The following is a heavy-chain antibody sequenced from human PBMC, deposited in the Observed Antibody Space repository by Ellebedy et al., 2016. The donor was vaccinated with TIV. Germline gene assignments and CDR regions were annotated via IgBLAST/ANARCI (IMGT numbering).Heavy chain of an antibody. V-gene: IGHV3-7*01. J-gene: IGHJ3*02. CDR2: LRQDGVQT. CDR1: GSTFSNYW. Sequence: GESLKISXAASGSTFSNYWMSWVRQAPGKGLEWVANLRQDGVQTFSVDSVKGRFTISRDNAKNSLDLQMNSLRAEDTAVYYCARLNWRSCVSGFDIWGQGTMVTVSS. D-gene: IGHD1-1*01. CDR3: ARLNWRSCVSGFDI.